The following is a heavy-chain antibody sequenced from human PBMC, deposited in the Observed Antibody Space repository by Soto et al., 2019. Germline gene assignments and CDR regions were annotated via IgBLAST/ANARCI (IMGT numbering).Heavy chain of an antibody. D-gene: IGHD5-18*01. V-gene: IGHV3-33*01. Sequence: QVQLVESGGGVVQPGRSLRLSCAASGFTFSSYGMHWVRQAPGKGLEWVAVIWYDGSNKYYADSVKGRFTISRDNSKNTLYLQMNSLRAEDTAVYYCARDLTAMAPCRDYWGQGTLVTVSS. CDR1: GFTFSSYG. CDR3: ARDLTAMAPCRDY. CDR2: IWYDGSNK. J-gene: IGHJ4*02.